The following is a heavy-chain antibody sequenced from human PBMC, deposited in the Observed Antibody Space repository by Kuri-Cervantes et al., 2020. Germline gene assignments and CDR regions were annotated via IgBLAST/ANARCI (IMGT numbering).Heavy chain of an antibody. V-gene: IGHV3-53*01. Sequence: GESLKISCAASGFTVSSSYMSWVRQAPGKGLEWVSVIYSGGSTYYADSVKGRFTISRDNSKNTLYLQMNSLRAEDTAVYYCARVEDRPTYHRYFDYWGQGTLVTVSS. D-gene: IGHD2-21*01. CDR2: IYSGGST. CDR1: GFTVSSSY. J-gene: IGHJ4*02. CDR3: ARVEDRPTYHRYFDY.